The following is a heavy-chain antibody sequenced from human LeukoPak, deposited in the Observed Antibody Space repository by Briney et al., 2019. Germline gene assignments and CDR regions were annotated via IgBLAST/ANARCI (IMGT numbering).Heavy chain of an antibody. D-gene: IGHD6-19*01. J-gene: IGHJ4*02. Sequence: GTPGKVSCKASGFTFLTSPFKGWRQAGGNRLEGMGWIVVGSGNTNYAQKFQKRVTITRDMSTSTAYMELSSLRSEDTAVYYCAAGQNGYSSGWYVYWGQGTLVTVSS. CDR1: GFTFLTSP. CDR2: IVVGSGNT. CDR3: AAGQNGYSSGWYVY. V-gene: IGHV1-58*01.